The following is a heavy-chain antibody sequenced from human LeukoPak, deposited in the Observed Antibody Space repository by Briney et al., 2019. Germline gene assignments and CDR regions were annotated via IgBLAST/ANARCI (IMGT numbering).Heavy chain of an antibody. D-gene: IGHD3-10*01. CDR2: ISAGGGGT. CDR3: VKDLRSGSNYGFFDY. Sequence: GGSLRLSCAASGFTFTSYAMGWVRQAPGKGLEWVSGISAGGGGTYYADSVKGRFTISRDNSKSTLYLQMNSLRAEDTAIYYCVKDLRSGSNYGFFDYWGQGTLVTVSS. J-gene: IGHJ4*02. CDR1: GFTFTSYA. V-gene: IGHV3-23*01.